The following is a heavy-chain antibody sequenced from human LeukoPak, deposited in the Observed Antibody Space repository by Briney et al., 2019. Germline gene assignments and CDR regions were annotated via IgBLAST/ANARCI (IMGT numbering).Heavy chain of an antibody. D-gene: IGHD3-10*01. Sequence: GGSLRLSCAASGFTFSRHGMHWVRQAPGKGLEWVTFIRYDGSEKFYADSVKGRFTISRDNSKNTLYLQMNSLRAEDTAVYYCAKDLWFGELLYTPDAFDIWGQGTMVTVSS. CDR1: GFTFSRHG. CDR3: AKDLWFGELLYTPDAFDI. CDR2: IRYDGSEK. J-gene: IGHJ3*02. V-gene: IGHV3-30*02.